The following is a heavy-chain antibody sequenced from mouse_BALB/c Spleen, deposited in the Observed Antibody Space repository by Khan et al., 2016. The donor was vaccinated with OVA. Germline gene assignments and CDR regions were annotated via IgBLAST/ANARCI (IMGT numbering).Heavy chain of an antibody. V-gene: IGHV14-3*02. CDR1: GLNIKDTY. D-gene: IGHD3-3*01. CDR2: IDPPTGTT. CDR3: ARRARK. Sequence: VQLKESGAELVKSGATVKLSYTASGLNIKDTYMHWLKQWPEQGLEWIGRIDPPTGTTKYDPKFQGTATITADPSSNTAYLQLRRLTSEDTTVYYCARRARKWGQGTTLTVSS. J-gene: IGHJ2*01.